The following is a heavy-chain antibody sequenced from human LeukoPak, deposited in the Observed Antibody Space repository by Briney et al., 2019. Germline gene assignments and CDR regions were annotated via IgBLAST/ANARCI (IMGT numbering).Heavy chain of an antibody. Sequence: GGSLRLSCAASGFTFSSYAMSWVRQAPGKGLEWVSAISGSGGSTYYADSVKGRFTISRDNSKNTLYLQMNSLRAEDTAVYYCAKDTRTRRITMVRGVIPEYYHYGMDVWGKGTTVTVSS. CDR1: GFTFSSYA. CDR3: AKDTRTRRITMVRGVIPEYYHYGMDV. V-gene: IGHV3-23*01. J-gene: IGHJ6*04. D-gene: IGHD3-10*01. CDR2: ISGSGGST.